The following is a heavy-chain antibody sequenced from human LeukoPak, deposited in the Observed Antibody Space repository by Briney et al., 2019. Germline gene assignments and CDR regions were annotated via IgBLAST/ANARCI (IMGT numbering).Heavy chain of an antibody. CDR1: GFTFSSYA. Sequence: GGSLRLSCAASGFTFSSYAMHWVRQAPGKGLEYVSAISSNGGSTYYANSVKGRFTISRDNSKNTLYLQMGSLRAEDMAVYYCARGADSSGYYYYYYGMDVWGQGTTVTVSS. CDR2: ISSNGGST. D-gene: IGHD3-22*01. J-gene: IGHJ6*02. CDR3: ARGADSSGYYYYYYGMDV. V-gene: IGHV3-64*01.